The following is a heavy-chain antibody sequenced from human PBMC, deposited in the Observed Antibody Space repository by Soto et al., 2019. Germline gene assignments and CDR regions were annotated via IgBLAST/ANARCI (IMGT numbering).Heavy chain of an antibody. D-gene: IGHD2-15*01. Sequence: QLQLQESGPGLVKPSETLSLTCSVSGGSISTNRFYWGWIRHPPGGGLVWIGRLYFRGHRYQKPSLQSRVTMSVDTSKNQFSLRLTSVTAADTGVYYCVRPLPHSSATMTAVDPFDLWGHGTLVTVSS. CDR2: LYFRGHR. J-gene: IGHJ3*01. CDR3: VRPLPHSSATMTAVDPFDL. CDR1: GGSISTNRFY. V-gene: IGHV4-39*01.